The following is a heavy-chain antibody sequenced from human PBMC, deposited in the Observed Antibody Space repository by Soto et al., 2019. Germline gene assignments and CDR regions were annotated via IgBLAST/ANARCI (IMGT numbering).Heavy chain of an antibody. D-gene: IGHD3-10*01. CDR1: GFTFSLYS. Sequence: EVQLVESGGGLVQPGGSLRLSCAASGFTFSLYSMSWVRQAPGKGLEWVSYISRSSTGIHYADSVKGRFTISRDDATSSMHLQINSLRGGVTAVYYGARAVTWGLDVWGQGTTVSISS. CDR2: ISRSSTGI. CDR3: ARAVTWGLDV. J-gene: IGHJ6*02. V-gene: IGHV3-48*01.